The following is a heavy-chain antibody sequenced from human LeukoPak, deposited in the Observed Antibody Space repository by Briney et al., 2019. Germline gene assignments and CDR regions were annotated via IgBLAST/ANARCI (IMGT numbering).Heavy chain of an antibody. CDR2: ISSSSSYI. CDR1: GFTFSSYS. V-gene: IGHV3-21*04. J-gene: IGHJ6*03. D-gene: IGHD4-17*01. CDR3: AKGADYEPYYYYYYMDV. Sequence: PGGSLRLSCAASGFTFSSYSMNWVRRAPGKGLEWVSSISSSSSYIYYADSVKGRFTISRENAKNSLYLQMNSLRAEDTAVYYCAKGADYEPYYYYYYMDVWGKGTTVTVSS.